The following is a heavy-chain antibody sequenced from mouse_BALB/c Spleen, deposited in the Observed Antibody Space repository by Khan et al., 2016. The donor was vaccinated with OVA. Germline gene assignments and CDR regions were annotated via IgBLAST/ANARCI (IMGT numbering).Heavy chain of an antibody. CDR1: GYSITSGYA. D-gene: IGHD1-1*01. Sequence: VQPKQSGPGLVKPSQSLSLTCTVTGYSITSGYAWNWIRQFPGNKLEWMGYISYSGGTSYNPSLKSRISITRDTSKNQFFLQLNSVTTEDTATYYCARGNYYGYYFDYWGQGTTLTVSS. V-gene: IGHV3-2*02. J-gene: IGHJ2*01. CDR2: ISYSGGT. CDR3: ARGNYYGYYFDY.